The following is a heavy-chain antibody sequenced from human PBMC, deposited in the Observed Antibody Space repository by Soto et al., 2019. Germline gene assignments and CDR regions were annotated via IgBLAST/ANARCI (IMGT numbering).Heavy chain of an antibody. V-gene: IGHV1-69*01. Sequence: QVQLVQSGAEVKKPGSSVTVSCKTSGGTFSKDVINWVRQAPGQGLEWMGLLIPVFGSPIYAQKFQGRIRITADESTSTAFMGLSSLRSEDTAVYYCTRVLGYTFEPGKTHYYAMDVWGQGTTVSVSS. D-gene: IGHD5-18*01. CDR3: TRVLGYTFEPGKTHYYAMDV. CDR1: GGTFSKDV. CDR2: LIPVFGSP. J-gene: IGHJ6*02.